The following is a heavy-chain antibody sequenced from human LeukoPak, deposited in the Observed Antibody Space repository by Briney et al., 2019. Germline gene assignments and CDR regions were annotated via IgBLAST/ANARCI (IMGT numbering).Heavy chain of an antibody. CDR1: GGSISSSSYY. D-gene: IGHD2-2*01. CDR2: IYYSGST. CDR3: ARGIVVVPAAPDF. J-gene: IGHJ4*02. V-gene: IGHV4-39*01. Sequence: PSETLSLTCTVSGGSISSSSYYWGWIRQPPGKGLEWIGSIYYSGSTYYNPSLKSRVTISVDTSKNQFSLTLSSVPAAATPLYSCARGIVVVPAAPDFWGQGTLVTVSS.